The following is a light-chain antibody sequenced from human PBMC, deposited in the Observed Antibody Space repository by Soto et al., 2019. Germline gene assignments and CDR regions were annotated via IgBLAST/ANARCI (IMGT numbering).Light chain of an antibody. CDR1: QSVSSN. J-gene: IGKJ1*01. CDR2: GAF. CDR3: QQYTNWRT. V-gene: IGKV3-15*01. Sequence: EIVMTQSPVTLSVSPGERVTLSCRASQSVSSNLAWYQQKPGQAPSLLIYGAFTRATGIPARFSGTGSGTEFTLTISSLQSEDFAVYYCQQYTNWRTFGQGTKVDI.